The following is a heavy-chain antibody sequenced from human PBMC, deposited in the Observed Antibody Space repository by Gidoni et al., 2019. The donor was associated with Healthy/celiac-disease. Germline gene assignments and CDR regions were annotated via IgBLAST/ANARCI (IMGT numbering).Heavy chain of an antibody. CDR3: AKELGVTTLHYYYYYGMDV. J-gene: IGHJ6*02. Sequence: QVQLVESGGRVVQPGRSLRLSCAASGFTFSRYGMHWVRQAPGKGLEWVAVISYDGSNKYYADSVKGRFTISRDNSKNTLYLQMNSLRAEDTAVYYCAKELGVTTLHYYYYYGMDVWGQGTTVTVSS. D-gene: IGHD4-4*01. CDR1: GFTFSRYG. CDR2: ISYDGSNK. V-gene: IGHV3-30*18.